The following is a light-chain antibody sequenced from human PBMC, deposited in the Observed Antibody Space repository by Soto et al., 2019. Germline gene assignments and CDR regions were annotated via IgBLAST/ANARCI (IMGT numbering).Light chain of an antibody. V-gene: IGKV1-5*03. CDR3: QHYNSYSEA. CDR2: KAS. J-gene: IGKJ1*01. Sequence: HMTQSPSTLSGSVGYIVTMTCWASQTISSWLAWYQQKPGKAPKLLIYKASTLKSGVPSRFSGSGSGTEFTLTISSLQPDDFATYYSQHYNSYSEAFGQGSKVDIK. CDR1: QTISSW.